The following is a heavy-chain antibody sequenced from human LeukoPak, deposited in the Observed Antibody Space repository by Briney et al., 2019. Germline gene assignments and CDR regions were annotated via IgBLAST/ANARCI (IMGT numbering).Heavy chain of an antibody. J-gene: IGHJ4*02. D-gene: IGHD2-2*02. CDR3: ARPVTTYCSSTSCYTTYFDY. CDR1: GFTFSSYA. Sequence: GRSLRLSCAASGFTFSSYAMHWVRQAPGKGLEWVAVISYDGSNKYYADSVKGRFTISRDNSKNTLYLQMNSLRAEDTAVYYCARPVTTYCSSTSCYTTYFDYWGQGTLVTVSS. V-gene: IGHV3-30-3*01. CDR2: ISYDGSNK.